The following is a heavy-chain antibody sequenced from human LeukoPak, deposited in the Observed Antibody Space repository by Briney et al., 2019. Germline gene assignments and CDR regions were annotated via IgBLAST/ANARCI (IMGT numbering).Heavy chain of an antibody. CDR2: ISWNSGSI. J-gene: IGHJ4*02. D-gene: IGHD1-26*01. V-gene: IGHV3-9*01. Sequence: GGSLRLSCAASGFTFDDYAMPWVRQAPGKGLEWVSGISWNSGSIGYADSVKGRFTISRDNAKNSLYLQMNSLRAEDTALYYCAKDNDSGSYFPAYYFDYWGQGTLVTVSP. CDR3: AKDNDSGSYFPAYYFDY. CDR1: GFTFDDYA.